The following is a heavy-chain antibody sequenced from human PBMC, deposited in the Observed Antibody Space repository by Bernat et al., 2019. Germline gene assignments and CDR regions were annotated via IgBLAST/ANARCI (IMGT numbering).Heavy chain of an antibody. CDR1: GFTFSSYA. J-gene: IGHJ6*03. D-gene: IGHD3-10*01. CDR2: ISYDGSNK. V-gene: IGHV3-30*01. CDR3: ARGPYGSGSYAGSYYYMDV. Sequence: LVESGGGVVQPGRSLRLSCAASGFTFSSYAMHWVRQAPGKGLEWVAVISYDGSNKYYADSVKGRFTISRDNSKNTLYLQMNSLRAEDTAVYYCARGPYGSGSYAGSYYYMDVWGKGTPVTVSS.